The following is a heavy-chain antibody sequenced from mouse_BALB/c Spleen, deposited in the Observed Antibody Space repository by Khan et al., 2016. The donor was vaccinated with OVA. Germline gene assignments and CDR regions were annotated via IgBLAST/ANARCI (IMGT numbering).Heavy chain of an antibody. V-gene: IGHV1S136*01. CDR3: ARDYGSSFCVAD. J-gene: IGHJ3*01. CDR1: GYTFTNYI. D-gene: IGHD1-1*01. CDR2: INPYNDGT. Sequence: VQLKQSGPELVKPGASVKMSCKASGYTFTNYIIHWVKQKPGQGLDWIGYINPYNDGTKYNEKFKGKATLTSDKSSSTAYMELSGLTSEDAAVYCCARDYGSSFCVADWGQGTLVTVSA.